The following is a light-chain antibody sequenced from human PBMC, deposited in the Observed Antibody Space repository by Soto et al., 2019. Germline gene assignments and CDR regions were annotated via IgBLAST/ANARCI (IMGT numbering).Light chain of an antibody. J-gene: IGKJ4*02. V-gene: IGKV3-20*01. Sequence: EMVLTQSPGTLSLSPGARATLSCRASQSVSSSYLAWYQQKPGQAPRLLIYGASSRATGIPDRFSGSGSGTDFTLTISRLEPQDCAVYDCQQDGSSPLTFGGGTKVEIK. CDR2: GAS. CDR3: QQDGSSPLT. CDR1: QSVSSSY.